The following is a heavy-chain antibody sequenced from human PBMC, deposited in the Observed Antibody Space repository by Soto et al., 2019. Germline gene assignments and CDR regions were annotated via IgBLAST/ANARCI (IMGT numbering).Heavy chain of an antibody. CDR2: INPSGGST. CDR3: AREAAPLGWDIVVVPWGWFDP. Sequence: ASVKVSCKASGYTFTSYYMHWVRQAPGQGLEWMGIINPSGGSTSYAQKFQGRVTMTRDTSTSTVYMELSSLRSEDTAVYYCAREAAPLGWDIVVVPWGWFDPWGQGTLVTVSS. V-gene: IGHV1-46*03. CDR1: GYTFTSYY. J-gene: IGHJ5*02. D-gene: IGHD2-2*01.